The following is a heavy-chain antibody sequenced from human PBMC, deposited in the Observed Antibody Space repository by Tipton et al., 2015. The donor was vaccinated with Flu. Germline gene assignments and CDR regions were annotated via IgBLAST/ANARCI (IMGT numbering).Heavy chain of an antibody. V-gene: IGHV6-1*01. Sequence: GLVKPSQTLSLTCAISGDSVSSNSAAWNWIRQSPSRGLEWLGRTYYRSKWYNDYAVSVKSRITINPDTSKNQFSLQLNSVTPEDTAVYYCARDRRPDIVISNWFDPWGQGTLVTVSS. CDR2: TYYRSKWYN. CDR3: ARDRRPDIVISNWFDP. J-gene: IGHJ5*02. CDR1: GDSVSSNSAA. D-gene: IGHD2-15*01.